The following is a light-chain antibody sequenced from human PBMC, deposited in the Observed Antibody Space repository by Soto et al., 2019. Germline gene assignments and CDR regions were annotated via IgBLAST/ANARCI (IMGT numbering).Light chain of an antibody. CDR3: SSYTNSDTWV. V-gene: IGLV2-14*01. J-gene: IGLJ3*02. CDR2: EVS. Sequence: QSVLTQPASVSGSPGQSITISCTGSSSDIGGYNYVSWYQQYPGKAPKLMIYEVSNRPSGISNRFSASKSGNTASLTISGFQAEDETDYYCSSYTNSDTWVFGGGTKLTVL. CDR1: SSDIGGYNY.